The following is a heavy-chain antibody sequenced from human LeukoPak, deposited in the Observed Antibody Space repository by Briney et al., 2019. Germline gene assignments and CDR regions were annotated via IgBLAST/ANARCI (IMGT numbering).Heavy chain of an antibody. CDR1: GGSISRYY. J-gene: IGHJ4*02. Sequence: SETLSLTCTVSGGSISRYYWSWIRQHPGNGLEWIRYISYTGSTTYNSSLKSRVTISVDTSKNQFSLKLSSVTAADTAVYYCARTEVLPDYYDNSGGFDYWGQGILVTVSS. CDR3: ARTEVLPDYYDNSGGFDY. V-gene: IGHV4-59*01. D-gene: IGHD3-22*01. CDR2: ISYTGST.